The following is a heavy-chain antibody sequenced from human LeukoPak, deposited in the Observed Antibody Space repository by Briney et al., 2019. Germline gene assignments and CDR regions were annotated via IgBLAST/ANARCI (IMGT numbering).Heavy chain of an antibody. CDR1: GGSISSYY. Sequence: SETLSLTCTVSGGSISSYYWSWIRQPPGKGLEWIGYIYYSGSTNYNPSLKSRVTISVDTSKNQFSLKLSSVTAADTAVYYCARDQRGYSYGLDYWGQGTLVTVSS. J-gene: IGHJ4*02. CDR2: IYYSGST. CDR3: ARDQRGYSYGLDY. V-gene: IGHV4-59*12. D-gene: IGHD5-18*01.